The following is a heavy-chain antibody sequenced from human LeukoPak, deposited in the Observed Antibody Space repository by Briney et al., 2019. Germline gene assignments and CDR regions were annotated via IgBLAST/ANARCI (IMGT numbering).Heavy chain of an antibody. J-gene: IGHJ4*02. D-gene: IGHD6-13*01. Sequence: GGSLRLSCAASGFTFSSYWMSWVRQAPGKGLEWVANIKQEGSEKYYVDSVKGRFTLSRDNAKNSLYLQMNMLRAEDTAVYYCARDRDSSSWYVDLDYWGQGTLVTVSS. CDR2: IKQEGSEK. CDR1: GFTFSSYW. V-gene: IGHV3-7*01. CDR3: ARDRDSSSWYVDLDY.